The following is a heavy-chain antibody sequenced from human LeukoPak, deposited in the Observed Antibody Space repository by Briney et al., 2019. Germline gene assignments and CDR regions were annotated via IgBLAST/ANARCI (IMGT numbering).Heavy chain of an antibody. V-gene: IGHV3-48*04. D-gene: IGHD2-2*01. Sequence: GGSLRLSCAASGSTFSSHTMYWVRQAPGKGLEWVSYISSSSSIIYYADSVKGRFTISRDNAKNSLYLQMNSLRAEDTAVYYCARNLPAADYWGQGTLVTVSS. CDR1: GSTFSSHT. CDR2: ISSSSSII. J-gene: IGHJ4*02. CDR3: ARNLPAADY.